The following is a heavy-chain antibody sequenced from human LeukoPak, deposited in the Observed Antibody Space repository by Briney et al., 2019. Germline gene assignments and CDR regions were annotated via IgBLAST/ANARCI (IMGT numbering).Heavy chain of an antibody. D-gene: IGHD6-13*01. V-gene: IGHV3-7*01. J-gene: IGHJ4*02. Sequence: GGSLRLSCVASGFTFSSFWMSWVRQAPGKGLEWVGWINQDESDKQYVDSVKGRFTISRDNAKKSLYLQMNSLRDEDTAVYYCAPPPIAATGNWGQGTLVTVSS. CDR1: GFTFSSFW. CDR3: APPPIAATGN. CDR2: INQDESDK.